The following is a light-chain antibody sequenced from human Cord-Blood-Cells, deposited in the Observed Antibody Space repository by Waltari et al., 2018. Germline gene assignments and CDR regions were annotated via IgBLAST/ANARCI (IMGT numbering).Light chain of an antibody. CDR2: DAA. V-gene: IGKV3-11*01. CDR1: QSVSSY. Sequence: EIVLTQSPATLSLSPGERATLSSRASQSVSSYLAWYQQKPGQAPSLLIYDAADRATGITARFSGSGSETDFTLTISSLEPEDFAVYYCQQRSNWLTFGGGTKVEIK. J-gene: IGKJ4*01. CDR3: QQRSNWLT.